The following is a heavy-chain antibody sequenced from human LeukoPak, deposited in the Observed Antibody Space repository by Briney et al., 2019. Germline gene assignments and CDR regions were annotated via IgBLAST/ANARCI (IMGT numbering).Heavy chain of an antibody. D-gene: IGHD3-10*01. Sequence: SETLSLTCAVSGGSISSSNWRRWVRQPPGKGLEWIGEFYHSGSSNYNPSLKSRVTISVDKSKNQFSLKLSSVTAADKAVYYCARDNGSGSYYNPFDYWGQGTLVTVSS. CDR3: ARDNGSGSYYNPFDY. V-gene: IGHV4-4*02. J-gene: IGHJ4*02. CDR1: GGSISSSNW. CDR2: FYHSGSS.